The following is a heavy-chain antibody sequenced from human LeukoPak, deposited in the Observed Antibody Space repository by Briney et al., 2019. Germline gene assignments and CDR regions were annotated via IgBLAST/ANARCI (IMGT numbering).Heavy chain of an antibody. CDR2: IRFDGSTK. Sequence: PGGSLRLSCVASGITLRGSSMHWVRQAPGKGLEWLAFIRFDGSTKYYADSVKGRFTVSRDNSKSTLYLQMNSLRAEDTAVYYCAQPDFWGQGTLVTVSS. CDR3: AQPDF. CDR1: GITLRGSS. V-gene: IGHV3-30*02. J-gene: IGHJ4*02.